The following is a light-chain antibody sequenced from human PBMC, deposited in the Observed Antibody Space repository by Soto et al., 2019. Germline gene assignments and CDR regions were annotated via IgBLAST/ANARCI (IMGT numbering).Light chain of an antibody. V-gene: IGKV1-6*01. CDR3: PQDYNYPR. J-gene: IGKJ4*01. CDR2: AAS. CDR1: QGIRND. Sequence: AIQMTQSPSSLSASVGDRVTVTCRASQGIRNDLGWYQQKPGKAPKLLIYAASSLQSGVPSRFSGSGSGTDFTLTISSLQPEDFATYYCPQDYNYPRFGGGTKVEIK.